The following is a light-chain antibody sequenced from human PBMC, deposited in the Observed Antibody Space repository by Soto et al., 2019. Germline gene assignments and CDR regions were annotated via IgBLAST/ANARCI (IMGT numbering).Light chain of an antibody. J-gene: IGKJ5*01. V-gene: IGKV1-39*01. CDR2: SAS. CDR1: QSIDNY. CDR3: QQSYNFSRT. Sequence: DIQSTRSPACLCSACGDIVSITCRAGQSIDNYLNWYQQKPGKAPKLLIYSASTLQSGVPSRFSATGSGTDFTLTISSLDPEDFATYYCQQSYNFSRTFGQGTRLEI.